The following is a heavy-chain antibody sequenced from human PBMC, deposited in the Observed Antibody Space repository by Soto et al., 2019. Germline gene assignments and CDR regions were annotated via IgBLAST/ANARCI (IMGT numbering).Heavy chain of an antibody. Sequence: QVQLVQSGAEVKKPGSSVKVSCKASGGTFSRYALSWVRQAPGQGPEWMGGIVPMFGTANYAQKFQGRVTITEDESTRTAYMQLSSLRYEDAAVYYCGRGVYYGSRGYYFFFGGQGPLVTASA. D-gene: IGHD3-22*01. CDR2: IVPMFGTA. V-gene: IGHV1-69*01. J-gene: IGHJ4*02. CDR3: GRGVYYGSRGYYFFF. CDR1: GGTFSRYA.